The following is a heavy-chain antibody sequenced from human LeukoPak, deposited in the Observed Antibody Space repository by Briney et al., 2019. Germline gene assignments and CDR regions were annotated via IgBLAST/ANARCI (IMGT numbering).Heavy chain of an antibody. Sequence: KPSETLSLTCTVSGGSISSSSYYWGWIRQPPGNGLEWIGSIYSSGRTYYNPSLKSRVTISIDTSKNQFSLKLSSVTASDTAVYYCARLCWYSESYYFDYWGQGTLVTVSS. D-gene: IGHD1-26*01. J-gene: IGHJ4*02. CDR2: IYSSGRT. V-gene: IGHV4-39*01. CDR3: ARLCWYSESYYFDY. CDR1: GGSISSSSYY.